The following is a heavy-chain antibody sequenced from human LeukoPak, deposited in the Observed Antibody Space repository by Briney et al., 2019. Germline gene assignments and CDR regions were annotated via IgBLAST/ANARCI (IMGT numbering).Heavy chain of an antibody. CDR3: AKEGGYCSGGSCYSSYYYYGMDV. D-gene: IGHD2-15*01. V-gene: IGHV3-30*18. J-gene: IGHJ6*02. CDR2: ISYDGSNK. Sequence: RSLRLSCAASGFTFSSYGMHWVRQAPGKGLEWVAVISYDGSNKYYADSVKGRFTIPRDNSKNTLYLQMNSLRAEDTAVYYCAKEGGYCSGGSCYSSYYYYGMDVWGQGTTVTVSS. CDR1: GFTFSSYG.